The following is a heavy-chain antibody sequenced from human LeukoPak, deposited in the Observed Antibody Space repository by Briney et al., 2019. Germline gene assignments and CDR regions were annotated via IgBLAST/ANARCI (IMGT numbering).Heavy chain of an antibody. CDR2: IYYSGST. D-gene: IGHD3-10*01. CDR1: GYSISSGYY. V-gene: IGHV4-61*01. Sequence: SETLSLTCTVSGYSISSGYYWGWIRQPPGKGLEWIGYIYYSGSTNYNPSLKSRVTISVDTSKNQFSLKLSSVTAADTAVYYCARFPYYYGSGSYGNWFDPWGQGTLVTVSS. CDR3: ARFPYYYGSGSYGNWFDP. J-gene: IGHJ5*02.